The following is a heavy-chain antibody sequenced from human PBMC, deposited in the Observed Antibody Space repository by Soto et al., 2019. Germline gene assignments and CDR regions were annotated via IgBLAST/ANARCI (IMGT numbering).Heavy chain of an antibody. CDR3: ATSYGSGYRAFDY. CDR2: VNPILSMS. D-gene: IGHD3-10*01. Sequence: VQLVQSGAEVKRPGSSVKVSCKASGDTFSFYSINWVRQAPGLALEWMGRVNPILSMSNYAQRFQGRVTMTADKSTSTAYMELSGLRSEDTAMYYCATSYGSGYRAFDYWGLGALVTVSS. V-gene: IGHV1-69*04. J-gene: IGHJ4*02. CDR1: GDTFSFYS.